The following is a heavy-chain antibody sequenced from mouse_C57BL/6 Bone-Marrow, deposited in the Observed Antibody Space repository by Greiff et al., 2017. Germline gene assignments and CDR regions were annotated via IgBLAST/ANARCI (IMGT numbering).Heavy chain of an antibody. J-gene: IGHJ4*01. CDR1: GYTFTDHT. D-gene: IGHD2-3*01. CDR2: IYPRDGST. V-gene: IGHV1-78*01. CDR3: ARDGYPYYYAMDY. Sequence: VQLVESDAELVKPGASVKISCKVSGYTFTDHTIHWMKQRPEQGLEWIGYIYPRDGSTKYNEKFKGKATLTADKSSSTAYMQLNSLTSDDSAVYFCARDGYPYYYAMDYWGQGTSVTVSS.